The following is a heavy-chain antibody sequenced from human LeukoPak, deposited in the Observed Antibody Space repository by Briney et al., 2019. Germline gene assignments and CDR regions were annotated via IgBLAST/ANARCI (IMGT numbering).Heavy chain of an antibody. Sequence: SETLSPTCAVYGGSFSGYYWSWIRQPPGKGLEWIGEINHSGSTNYNPSLKSRVTISVDTSKNQFSLKLSSVTAADTAVYYCARVYSGGRFNWFDPWGQGTLVTVSS. V-gene: IGHV4-34*01. CDR1: GGSFSGYY. D-gene: IGHD2-15*01. CDR3: ARVYSGGRFNWFDP. CDR2: INHSGST. J-gene: IGHJ5*02.